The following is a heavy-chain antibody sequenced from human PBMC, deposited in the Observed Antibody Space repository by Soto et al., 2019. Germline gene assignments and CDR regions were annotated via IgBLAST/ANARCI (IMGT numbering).Heavy chain of an antibody. Sequence: QVQLVQSGAEVKKPGASVKVSCKASGYTFTSYDINWVRQATGQGLEWMGWMNPNSGNTGYAQKFQGRVTMTRNTSISTAYMELSSLRSEDTAMYYCNIIIVGATPGRVFDYWGQGTLVTVSS. D-gene: IGHD1-26*01. CDR2: MNPNSGNT. CDR1: GYTFTSYD. J-gene: IGHJ4*02. CDR3: NIIIVGATPGRVFDY. V-gene: IGHV1-8*01.